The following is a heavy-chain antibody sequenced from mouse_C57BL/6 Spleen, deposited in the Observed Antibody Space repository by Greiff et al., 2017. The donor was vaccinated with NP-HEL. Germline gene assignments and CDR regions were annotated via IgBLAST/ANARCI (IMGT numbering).Heavy chain of an antibody. D-gene: IGHD2-3*01. CDR1: GYTFTSYW. CDR2: IHPNSGST. J-gene: IGHJ4*01. CDR3: ARGWLLRNYAMDY. Sequence: QVQLKQPGAELVKPGASVKLSCKASGYTFTSYWMHWVKQRPGQGLEWIGMIHPNSGSTNYNEKFKSKATLTVDKSSSTAYMQLSSLTSEDSAVYYCARGWLLRNYAMDYWGQGTSVTVSS. V-gene: IGHV1-64*01.